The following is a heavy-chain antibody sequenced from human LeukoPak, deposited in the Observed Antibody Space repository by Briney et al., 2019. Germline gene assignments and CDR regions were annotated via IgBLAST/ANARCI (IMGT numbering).Heavy chain of an antibody. CDR2: ITSDGDNK. Sequence: HTGGSLRLSCAASGFTFSDYPMSWVRQTPGKGLERVAGITSDGDNKYYADSVRGRFTISRDNSKSTLYLQLSSLSAEDTAVYYCARRRQVAANHDAFDMLGQGTVVTVSS. CDR3: ARRRQVAANHDAFDM. J-gene: IGHJ3*02. CDR1: GFTFSDYP. D-gene: IGHD2-15*01. V-gene: IGHV3-23*01.